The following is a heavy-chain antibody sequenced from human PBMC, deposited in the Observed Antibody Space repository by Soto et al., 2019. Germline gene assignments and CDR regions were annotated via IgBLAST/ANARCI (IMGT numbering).Heavy chain of an antibody. CDR3: VAGQYFFDY. CDR1: GFSFSSYG. D-gene: IGHD6-19*01. Sequence: QVQLVESGGGVVQPGRSLRLSCAASGFSFSSYGMQWVRQAPGKGLEWVAVISYDGSNKYYEDSVKDRFTISRDNSKKTLSLQMNSLRADDTAVYYCVAGQYFFDYCGQGTLVTVSS. V-gene: IGHV3-30*03. J-gene: IGHJ4*02. CDR2: ISYDGSNK.